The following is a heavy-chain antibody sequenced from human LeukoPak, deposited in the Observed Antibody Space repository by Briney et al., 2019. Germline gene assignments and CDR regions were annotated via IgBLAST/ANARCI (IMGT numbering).Heavy chain of an antibody. J-gene: IGHJ4*02. CDR1: GGSISGYY. V-gene: IGHV4-39*01. D-gene: IGHD3-3*01. CDR2: VYYSGST. CDR3: AGSGYYYFDY. Sequence: SETLSLTCTVSGGSISGYYWGWIRQPPGKGLEWIGSVYYSGSTYYNPSLKSRVTISVDTSKNQFSLKLSSVTAADTAVYYCAGSGYYYFDYWGQGTLVTVSS.